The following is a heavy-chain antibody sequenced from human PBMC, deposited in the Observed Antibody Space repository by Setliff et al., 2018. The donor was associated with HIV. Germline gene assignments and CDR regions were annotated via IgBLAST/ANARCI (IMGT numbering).Heavy chain of an antibody. D-gene: IGHD3-16*01. CDR2: INPSGGST. CDR3: ARIWGIPPLYYFDY. V-gene: IGHV1-46*01. Sequence: ASVKVSCKASGYTFTSYYTHWVRQAPGQGLEWMGRINPSGGSTSYAQKFQGRITITRDTSASAAYMDLSSLRSEDTAVYYCARIWGIPPLYYFDYWGQGTLVTVSS. CDR1: GYTFTSYY. J-gene: IGHJ4*02.